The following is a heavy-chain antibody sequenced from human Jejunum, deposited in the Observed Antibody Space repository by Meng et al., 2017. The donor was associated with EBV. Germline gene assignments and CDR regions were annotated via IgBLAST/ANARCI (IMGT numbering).Heavy chain of an antibody. D-gene: IGHD6-6*01. CDR3: ARDLYSHSSAGFDF. CDR1: GDSVSRGSHY. J-gene: IGHJ4*02. Sequence: QGRLQGSGPGLVKPSETLSLTCTVSGDSVSRGSHYWSWIRQPPGKRLEWIGYVYYSGTTNYNPSLKSRVTMSVDTSKNQFSLNLTSVTAADTAMYYCARDLYSHSSAGFDFWGRGTLVTVS. V-gene: IGHV4-61*01. CDR2: VYYSGTT.